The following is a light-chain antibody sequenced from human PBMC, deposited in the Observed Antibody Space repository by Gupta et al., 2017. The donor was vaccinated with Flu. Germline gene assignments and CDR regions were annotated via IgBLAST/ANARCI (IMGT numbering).Light chain of an antibody. CDR2: GAS. Sequence: ERATLSCRTSQSSSSSYLAWYQQKPGQAPRLLIYGASSRATGIPDRFSGGGSGTDFTLTISRLEPEDFAVYYCQQYNNSPLTFGGGTKVEI. V-gene: IGKV3-20*01. CDR3: QQYNNSPLT. J-gene: IGKJ4*01. CDR1: QSSSSSY.